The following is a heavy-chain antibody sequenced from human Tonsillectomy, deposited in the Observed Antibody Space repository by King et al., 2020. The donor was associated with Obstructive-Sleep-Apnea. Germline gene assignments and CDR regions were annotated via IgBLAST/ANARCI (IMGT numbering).Heavy chain of an antibody. Sequence: TLKESGPTLGKPTQTLTLTCTFSGFSLSTSGVGGGWIRQPPGKALGWLALIYWNDDKRYSPSLKSRLTITKDTSKNQVVLTMTNMDPVDTATYYCAHSMVRGVPIDYWGQGTLVTVSS. CDR1: GFSLSTSGVG. V-gene: IGHV2-5*01. D-gene: IGHD3-10*01. J-gene: IGHJ4*02. CDR2: IYWNDDK. CDR3: AHSMVRGVPIDY.